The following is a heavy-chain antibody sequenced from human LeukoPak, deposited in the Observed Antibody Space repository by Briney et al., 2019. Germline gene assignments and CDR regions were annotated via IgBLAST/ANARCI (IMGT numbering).Heavy chain of an antibody. D-gene: IGHD3-10*01. J-gene: IGHJ5*01. CDR2: NHYTGST. CDR3: ARGRSGGDWFDS. CDR1: GGSISTYY. Sequence: SETLSLTCTVFGGSISTYYWTWIRQPPGKGLEWIGYNHYTGSTNHNPSLKSRVTMSVDTSKNQFSLKLSSVTAADTAVYYCARGRSGGDWFDSWGQGILVTVSS. V-gene: IGHV4-59*01.